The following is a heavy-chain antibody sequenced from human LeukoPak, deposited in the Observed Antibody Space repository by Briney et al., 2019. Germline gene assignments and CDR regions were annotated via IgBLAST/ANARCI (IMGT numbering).Heavy chain of an antibody. CDR3: ARDDGYNRFDY. CDR1: GFTFSSYW. D-gene: IGHD5-24*01. Sequence: PGGSLRLSCAASGFTFSSYWMHWVRHAPGQGLVWVSRVNRDGSSTSYADSVKGRFTISRDTAKNTLYLQMNSLRAEDTAVYYCARDDGYNRFDYWGQGTLVTVSS. CDR2: VNRDGSST. J-gene: IGHJ4*02. V-gene: IGHV3-74*01.